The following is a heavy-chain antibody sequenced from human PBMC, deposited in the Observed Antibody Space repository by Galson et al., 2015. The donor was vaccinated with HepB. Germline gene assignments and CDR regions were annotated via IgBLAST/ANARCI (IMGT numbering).Heavy chain of an antibody. CDR2: TYYRSKWYN. D-gene: IGHD3-10*01. CDR1: GDSVSSNSAA. V-gene: IGHV6-1*01. CDR3: ARLYYYGSGSYPYFDY. J-gene: IGHJ4*02. Sequence: CAISGDSVSSNSAAWNWIRQSPSRGLEWLGRTYYRSKWYNDYAVSVKSRITINPDTSKNQFSLKLSSVTAADTAVYYCARLYYYGSGSYPYFDYWGQGTLVTVSS.